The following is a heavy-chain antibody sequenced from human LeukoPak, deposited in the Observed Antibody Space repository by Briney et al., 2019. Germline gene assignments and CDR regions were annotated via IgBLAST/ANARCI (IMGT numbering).Heavy chain of an antibody. J-gene: IGHJ4*02. Sequence: GGSLRLSCAASGFTFSSYAMHWVRQAPGKGLEWVAVISYDGSNKYYADSVKGRFTISRDNSKNTLYLQMNSLRAEDTAVYYCARPVAAAGDYFDYWGQGTLVTVSS. D-gene: IGHD6-13*01. CDR3: ARPVAAAGDYFDY. V-gene: IGHV3-30*04. CDR2: ISYDGSNK. CDR1: GFTFSSYA.